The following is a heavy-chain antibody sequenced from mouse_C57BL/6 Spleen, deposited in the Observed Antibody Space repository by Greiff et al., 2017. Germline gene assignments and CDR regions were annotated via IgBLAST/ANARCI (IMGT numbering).Heavy chain of an antibody. CDR3: TRDYYGSSYVDY. J-gene: IGHJ2*01. CDR1: GYTFTSYW. D-gene: IGHD1-1*01. V-gene: IGHV1-5*01. Sequence: EVKVVESGTVLARPGASVKMSCKTSGYTFTSYWMHWVKQRPGQGLEWIGAIYPGNSDTSYNQKFKGKAKLTAVTSASTAYMELSSLTNEDSAVYYCTRDYYGSSYVDYWGQGTTLTVSS. CDR2: IYPGNSDT.